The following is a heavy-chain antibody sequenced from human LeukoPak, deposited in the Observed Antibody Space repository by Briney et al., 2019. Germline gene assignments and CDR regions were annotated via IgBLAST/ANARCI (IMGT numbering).Heavy chain of an antibody. J-gene: IGHJ4*02. CDR1: GGSFSGYY. CDR2: INHSGST. V-gene: IGHV4-34*01. D-gene: IGHD3-9*01. CDR3: ARELTVYYFDY. Sequence: PSETLSLTCAVYGGSFSGYYWSWICQPPGKGLEWIGEINHSGSTNYNPSLKSRVTISVDTSKNQFSLKLSSVTAADTAVYYCARELTVYYFDYWGQGTLVTVSS.